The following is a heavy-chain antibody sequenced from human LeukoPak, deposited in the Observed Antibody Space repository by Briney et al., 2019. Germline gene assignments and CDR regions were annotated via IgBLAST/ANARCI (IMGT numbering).Heavy chain of an antibody. CDR1: GYTFTSYD. J-gene: IGHJ4*02. V-gene: IGHV1-8*01. CDR2: MNPNSGNT. Sequence: ASVKVSCKASGYTFTSYDINWVRQATGPGREWMGWMNPNSGNTGYAQKFQGRVTMTRNTSISTAYMELSSLRSEDTAVYYCARGAIAAAGTVDYWGQGTLVTVSS. D-gene: IGHD6-13*01. CDR3: ARGAIAAAGTVDY.